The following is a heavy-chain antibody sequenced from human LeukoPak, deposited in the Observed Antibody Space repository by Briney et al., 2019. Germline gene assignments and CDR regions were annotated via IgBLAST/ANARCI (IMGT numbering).Heavy chain of an antibody. V-gene: IGHV4-34*01. CDR2: INHSGST. D-gene: IGHD4-17*01. J-gene: IGHJ4*02. Sequence: PSETLSLTCAVYGGSFSGYYWSWIRQPPGKGLEWIGEINHSGSTNYNPSLKSRVTISVDTSKNQFSLKLSSVTAADTAVYYCARGLRHWNYWGQGTLVTVSS. CDR1: GGSFSGYY. CDR3: ARGLRHWNY.